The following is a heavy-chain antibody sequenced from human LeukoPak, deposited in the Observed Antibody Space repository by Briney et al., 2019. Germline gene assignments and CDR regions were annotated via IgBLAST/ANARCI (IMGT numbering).Heavy chain of an antibody. V-gene: IGHV4-59*01. CDR2: IYYSEST. J-gene: IGHJ4*02. D-gene: IGHD2/OR15-2a*01. CDR1: GDSISRYY. Sequence: SETLSLTCTVSGDSISRYYWSWIRQPPGKGLEWIGFIYYSESTNYNPSLESRVSISVDTSKNHFSLRLSSVTAADTAMYYCARVNSLGYYFDYWGQGTLVTVSS. CDR3: ARVNSLGYYFDY.